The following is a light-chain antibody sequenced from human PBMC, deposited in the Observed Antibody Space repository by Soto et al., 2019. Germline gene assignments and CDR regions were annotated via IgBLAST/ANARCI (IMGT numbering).Light chain of an antibody. J-gene: IGKJ1*01. CDR2: AAS. Sequence: DIQVTKSPSSLSASVGDRVTITCRASQSISSYLNWYQQKPGKAPKLLIYAASSLQSGVPSRFSGSGSGTDFSLTISSLQPEDFASYYCQESYSTPWAFGQGTKVEI. V-gene: IGKV1-39*01. CDR3: QESYSTPWA. CDR1: QSISSY.